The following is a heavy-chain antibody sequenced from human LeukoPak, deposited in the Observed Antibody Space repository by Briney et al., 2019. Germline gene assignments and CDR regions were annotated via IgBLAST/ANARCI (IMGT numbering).Heavy chain of an antibody. J-gene: IGHJ6*04. D-gene: IGHD3-9*01. CDR2: ISSSSSTI. Sequence: GGSLRLSCAASGFPFNSYSMNWVRQAPGKGLEWVSYISSSSSTIYYADSVKGRFTISRDNAENSLYLQMNSLKTEDTAVYYCTRRDYSDSLTGPDVWGKGTTVTVSS. CDR1: GFPFNSYS. CDR3: TRRDYSDSLTGPDV. V-gene: IGHV3-48*01.